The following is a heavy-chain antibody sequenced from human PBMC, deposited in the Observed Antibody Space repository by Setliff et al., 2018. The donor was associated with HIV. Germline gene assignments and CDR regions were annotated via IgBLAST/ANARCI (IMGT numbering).Heavy chain of an antibody. CDR2: IRSKAYGGTT. CDR3: TRVKWELLHTDY. D-gene: IGHD1-26*01. J-gene: IGHJ4*02. V-gene: IGHV3-49*04. CDR1: GFTFSSYS. Sequence: PGGSLRLSCAASGFTFSSYSMNWVRQAPGKGLEWVGFIRSKAYGGTTEYAASVKGRFTISRDDSKSIAYLQMNSLKTEDTAVYYCTRVKWELLHTDYWGQGTLVTVSS.